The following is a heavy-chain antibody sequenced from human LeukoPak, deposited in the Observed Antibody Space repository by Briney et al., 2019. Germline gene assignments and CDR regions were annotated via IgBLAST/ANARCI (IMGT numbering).Heavy chain of an antibody. CDR3: AKDQDSYGYDY. J-gene: IGHJ4*02. CDR2: ISYDGSNK. V-gene: IGHV3-30*18. Sequence: RSLRLSCAASGFTFSIYGMHWVRPAPRKGLEWVAVISYDGSNKYYADSVKGRFTISRDNSKNTLYLQMNSLRAEDTAVYYCAKDQDSYGYDYWGQGTLVTVSS. CDR1: GFTFSIYG. D-gene: IGHD5-18*01.